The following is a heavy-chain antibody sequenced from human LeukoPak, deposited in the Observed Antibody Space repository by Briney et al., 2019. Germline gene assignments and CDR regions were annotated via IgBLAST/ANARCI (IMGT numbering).Heavy chain of an antibody. V-gene: IGHV3-21*01. D-gene: IGHD6-13*01. CDR3: ARGMQQLATFDY. Sequence: PGGSLRLSCAASGFTFSSYSMNWVRQAPGKGLEGGSSISSSSSYIYYADSVKGRFTISRDNAKNSLYLQMTSLRAEDTAVYYCARGMQQLATFDYWGQGTLVTVSS. CDR1: GFTFSSYS. CDR2: ISSSSSYI. J-gene: IGHJ4*02.